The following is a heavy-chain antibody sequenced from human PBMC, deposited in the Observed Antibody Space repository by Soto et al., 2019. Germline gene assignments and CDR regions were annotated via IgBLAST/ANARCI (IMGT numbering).Heavy chain of an antibody. CDR2: ISSSSSYI. CDR3: ARAYRGWYFDL. CDR1: GFTFSSYS. J-gene: IGHJ2*01. V-gene: IGHV3-21*01. Sequence: EVQLVESGGGLVKPGGSLRLSCAASGFTFSSYSMNWVRQAPGKGLEWVSSISSSSSYIYYADSVKGRFTISRDNAKSALYLQMNSLRAEDTAVYYCARAYRGWYFDLWGRGTLVTVSS.